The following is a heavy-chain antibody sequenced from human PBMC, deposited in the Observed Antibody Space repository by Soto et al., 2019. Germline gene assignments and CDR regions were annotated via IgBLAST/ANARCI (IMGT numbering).Heavy chain of an antibody. Sequence: EVQLVESGGGLVQPGGSLRLSCAASGFTCTTYAMSWVRQAPGKGLEWVSAISGSGDDTFYADSVKGRFAISRDNSKNTLYLQMNRLRTEDTAVYYCAHPRGYGVFDAYDFWGQGTLVTVSS. J-gene: IGHJ3*01. CDR1: GFTCTTYA. V-gene: IGHV3-23*04. CDR2: ISGSGDDT. D-gene: IGHD4-17*01. CDR3: AHPRGYGVFDAYDF.